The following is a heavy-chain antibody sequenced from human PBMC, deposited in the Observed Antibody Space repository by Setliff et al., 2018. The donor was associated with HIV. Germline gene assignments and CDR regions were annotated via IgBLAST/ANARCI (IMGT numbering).Heavy chain of an antibody. CDR2: IYHSGST. CDR1: GGSISSTNW. V-gene: IGHV4-4*02. CDR3: AREISRYSGYEGRMDYFDY. J-gene: IGHJ4*02. D-gene: IGHD5-12*01. Sequence: SETLSLTCAVSGGSISSTNWWSWVRQPPGKGLEWIGEIYHSGSTNYNPSLKSRVTISVDKSKDQFSLKLSSVTAADTAVYYCAREISRYSGYEGRMDYFDYWGQGTLVTVSS.